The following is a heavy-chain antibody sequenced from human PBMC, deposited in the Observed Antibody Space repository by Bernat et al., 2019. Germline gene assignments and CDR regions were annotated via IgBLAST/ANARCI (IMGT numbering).Heavy chain of an antibody. CDR1: GFTFSSYW. CDR3: ARGPRAWGGDCYLYFDD. Sequence: EVQLVESGGGLVQPGGSLRLSCAASGFTFSSYWMSWVRQAPGKGLEWVANIKEDGSEIYFVDSVKGRFTVSRDNAKNSLYLQMNSLRAEDTAVYYCARGPRAWGGDCYLYFDDWGQGNLVTVSS. J-gene: IGHJ4*02. V-gene: IGHV3-7*01. D-gene: IGHD2-21*02. CDR2: IKEDGSEI.